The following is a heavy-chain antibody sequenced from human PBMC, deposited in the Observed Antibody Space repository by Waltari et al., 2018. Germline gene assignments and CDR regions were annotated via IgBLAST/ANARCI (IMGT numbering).Heavy chain of an antibody. V-gene: IGHV3-53*01. CDR1: GLTVSNNY. CDR3: GNIGAFDI. CDR2: IYSGGGT. Sequence: EVQLVESGGGLIQPGGSLRISCAASGLTVSNNYITWVRQAPGKGLGWVSVIYSGGGTYYADSVRGRFTISRDKVKNTVYLQMNSLRAEDTAVYYCGNIGAFDIWGQGTMVTVSS. J-gene: IGHJ3*02. D-gene: IGHD5-12*01.